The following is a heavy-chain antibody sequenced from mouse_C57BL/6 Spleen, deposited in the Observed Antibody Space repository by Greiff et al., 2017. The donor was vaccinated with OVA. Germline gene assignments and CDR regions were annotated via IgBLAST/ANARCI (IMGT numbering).Heavy chain of an antibody. J-gene: IGHJ2*01. D-gene: IGHD2-3*01. CDR2: IHPSDSDT. Sequence: QVQLQQPGAELVKPGASVKVSCKASGYTFTSYWMHWVKQRPGQGLEWIGRIHPSDSDTNYNQKFKGKATLTVDKSSSTADMQLSSLTSEDSAVYYCAMGDGYYDFDYWGQGTTLTVSS. CDR3: AMGDGYYDFDY. CDR1: GYTFTSYW. V-gene: IGHV1-74*01.